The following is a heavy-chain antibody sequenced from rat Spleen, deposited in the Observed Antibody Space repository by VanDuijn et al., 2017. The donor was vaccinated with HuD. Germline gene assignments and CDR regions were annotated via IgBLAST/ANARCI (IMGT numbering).Heavy chain of an antibody. D-gene: IGHD1-9*01. Sequence: EVQLVESDGGLVQPGKSLKLSCAASGFTFSDYYMAWVRQAPKKGLEWVAYISYDGGTTYYRDSVKGRFTISRDNAKSTLYLQMDSLRSEDTASYYCVRHGYTRYYFDYWGQGVMVTVSS. CDR1: GFTFSDYY. CDR3: VRHGYTRYYFDY. J-gene: IGHJ2*01. CDR2: ISYDGGTT. V-gene: IGHV5-22*01.